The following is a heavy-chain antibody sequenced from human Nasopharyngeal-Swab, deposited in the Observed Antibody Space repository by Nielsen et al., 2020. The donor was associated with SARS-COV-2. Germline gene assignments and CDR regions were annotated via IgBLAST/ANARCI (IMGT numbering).Heavy chain of an antibody. Sequence: GESLKISCAASGFTFSTYWMHWVRQAPGKGLEWVSSISSYSTDIHYADSLRGRFTISRDNAKNSLYLQMNSLRAEDTAVYYCAREGVDSASDYSEPFDIWGQGTAVIVSS. J-gene: IGHJ6*02. CDR1: GFTFSTYW. CDR2: ISSYSTDI. V-gene: IGHV3-21*01. D-gene: IGHD5-12*01. CDR3: AREGVDSASDYSEPFDI.